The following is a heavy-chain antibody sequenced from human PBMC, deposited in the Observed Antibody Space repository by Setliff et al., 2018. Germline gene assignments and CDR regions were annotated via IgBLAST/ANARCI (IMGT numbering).Heavy chain of an antibody. CDR3: AGQGPIFGSGLIPGFDQ. Sequence: PGGSLRLSCAASGFTFSSYWMTWVRQAPGKGLEWVANIKQDGGKTYYVDSVKGRFTTSRDNSKNTLSLQMSSLRTEDTAIYFCAGQGPIFGSGLIPGFDQWGQGTMVTVSS. CDR1: GFTFSSYW. V-gene: IGHV3-7*03. J-gene: IGHJ4*02. CDR2: IKQDGGKT. D-gene: IGHD3-3*01.